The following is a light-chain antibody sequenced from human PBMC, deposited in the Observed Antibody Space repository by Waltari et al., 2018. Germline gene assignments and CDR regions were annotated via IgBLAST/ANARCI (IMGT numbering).Light chain of an antibody. CDR3: QTWGTGILSWV. Sequence: QLVLTQPPSASASLGASVKLTCTLSSGHSSYVIAWHQHQPGKGPRYLMKVNSDGSHFKGDGSPERFSGSSSGAERYLTISSLQSEDEADYYCQTWGTGILSWVFGGGTKLTVL. CDR2: VNSDGSH. J-gene: IGLJ3*02. CDR1: SGHSSYV. V-gene: IGLV4-69*01.